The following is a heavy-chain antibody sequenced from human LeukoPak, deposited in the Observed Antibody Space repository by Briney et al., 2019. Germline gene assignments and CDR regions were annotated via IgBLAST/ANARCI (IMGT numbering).Heavy chain of an antibody. CDR1: GFTFSSYS. CDR2: ISSSSSPI. CDR3: ARDTRGESDY. D-gene: IGHD2-2*01. V-gene: IGHV3-48*01. Sequence: GGSLRLSCAASGFTFSSYSMNWVRQAPGKGLEWVSYISSSSSPIYYADSVKGRFTISRDNAKNSLYLQMNSLRAEDTAVYYCARDTRGESDYWGQGTLVTVSS. J-gene: IGHJ4*02.